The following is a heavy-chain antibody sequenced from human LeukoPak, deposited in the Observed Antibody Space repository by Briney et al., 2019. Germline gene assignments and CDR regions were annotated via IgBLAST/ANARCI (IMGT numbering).Heavy chain of an antibody. V-gene: IGHV4-39*07. CDR2: IYHSGST. CDR3: ARLGTMRYSDY. CDR1: GGSINSANYY. Sequence: SETLFLTCTVSGGSINSANYYWGWLRQPPGKGLEWIGSIYHSGSTYYNPSLKSRVTISVDTSKNQFSLKLSSVTAADTAVYYCARLGTMRYSDYWGQGTLVTVSS. D-gene: IGHD3-3*01. J-gene: IGHJ4*02.